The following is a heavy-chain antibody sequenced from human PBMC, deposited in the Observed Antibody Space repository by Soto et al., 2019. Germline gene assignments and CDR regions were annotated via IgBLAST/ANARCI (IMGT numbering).Heavy chain of an antibody. Sequence: EVQLVESGGDLVQPGGSLRLSCAASGFTFTTYWMHWVRQSPGKGLVWVSRINPDGSRTSYADSVKGRFTISRDNAMNTLYLQMNSLGAEDTAVYYCARVAVTTSYFDYWGHGTLVTVSS. V-gene: IGHV3-74*01. CDR2: INPDGSRT. CDR1: GFTFTTYW. CDR3: ARVAVTTSYFDY. D-gene: IGHD4-17*01. J-gene: IGHJ4*01.